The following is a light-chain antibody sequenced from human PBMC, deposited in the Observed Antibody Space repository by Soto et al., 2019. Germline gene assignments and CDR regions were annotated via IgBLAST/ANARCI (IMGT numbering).Light chain of an antibody. V-gene: IGKV3-20*01. CDR2: GAS. CDR1: QSVSSSF. Sequence: EIVLTQSPGTLSLSPGERATLSCRASQSVSSSFLAWYQQKPGQAPRLLIYGASIRATGIPDRFSGSGSGTDFTLTISRLEPEDFAVYYCQKYGSSTPWTFGPGTKVEIK. CDR3: QKYGSSTPWT. J-gene: IGKJ1*01.